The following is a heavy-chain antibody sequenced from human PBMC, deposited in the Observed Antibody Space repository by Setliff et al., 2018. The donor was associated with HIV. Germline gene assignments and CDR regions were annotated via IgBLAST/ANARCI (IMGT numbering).Heavy chain of an antibody. Sequence: AFGYTFTSYFLHWVRQAPGQGLEWLGIIDPNGGATNNAQKLQGRLTVTTDTSTGTLYMELSNLRSDDSAVYYCARAGGGATDQAFDIWGQGTMVTVSS. CDR2: IDPNGGAT. CDR1: GYTFTSYF. D-gene: IGHD2-2*01. J-gene: IGHJ3*02. CDR3: ARAGGGATDQAFDI. V-gene: IGHV1-46*01.